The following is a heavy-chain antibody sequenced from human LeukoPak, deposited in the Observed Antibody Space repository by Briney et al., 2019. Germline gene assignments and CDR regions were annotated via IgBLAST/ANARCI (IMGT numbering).Heavy chain of an antibody. CDR2: FDPEDGET. J-gene: IGHJ4*02. D-gene: IGHD6-19*01. V-gene: IGHV1-24*01. Sequence: ASVKVSCKVSGYTLTELSMHWVRQAPGKGLEWMGGFDPEDGETIYAQKFQGRVTMTEDTSTDTAYMELSSLRSEDTAVYYCATDAPYSSGWYYFDYWGQGNLVTVSS. CDR3: ATDAPYSSGWYYFDY. CDR1: GYTLTELS.